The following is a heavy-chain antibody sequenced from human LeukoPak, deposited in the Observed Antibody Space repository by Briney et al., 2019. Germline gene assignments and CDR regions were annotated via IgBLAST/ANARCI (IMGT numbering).Heavy chain of an antibody. D-gene: IGHD5-24*01. V-gene: IGHV3-23*01. CDR3: VKRSRDGYNSPLDN. CDR1: GFTFSASA. CDR2: ISGSGVET. J-gene: IGHJ4*01. Sequence: AGGSLRLSCAASGFTFSASAINWVRQAPGMGLDWVSQISGSGVETYYADSVQGRFTISRDNSENTFYLQMNSLRAEDTAVYYCVKRSRDGYNSPLDNWGQGTLVTVSS.